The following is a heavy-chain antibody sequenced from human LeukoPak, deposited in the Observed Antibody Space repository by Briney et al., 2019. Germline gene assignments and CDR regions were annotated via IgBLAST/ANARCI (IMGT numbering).Heavy chain of an antibody. V-gene: IGHV1-69*13. Sequence: ASVKVSCKASGGTFSSYAISWVRQAPGQGLGWMGVIIPIFGTANYAQKFQGRVTITADESTGTAYMELSSLRSEDTAVYYCARGGVAEGAFDIWGQGTMVTVSS. J-gene: IGHJ3*02. CDR1: GGTFSSYA. CDR3: ARGGVAEGAFDI. CDR2: IIPIFGTA. D-gene: IGHD3-3*01.